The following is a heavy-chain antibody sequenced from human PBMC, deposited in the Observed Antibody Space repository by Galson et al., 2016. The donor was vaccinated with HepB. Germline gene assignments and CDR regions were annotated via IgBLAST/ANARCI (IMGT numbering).Heavy chain of an antibody. CDR1: GFTFSNYG. J-gene: IGHJ4*02. CDR2: IWHDGSYT. V-gene: IGHV3-33*01. D-gene: IGHD3-9*01. CDR3: ARDEDTYYNVLTGYYSFGY. Sequence: SLRLSCAASGFTFSNYGMHWVRQAPGKGLEWVAVIWHDGSYTYYADSVKGRFTISRDNSNNTLYLQMLSLGAEDTAVYYCARDEDTYYNVLTGYYSFGYWGQGTLVTVSS.